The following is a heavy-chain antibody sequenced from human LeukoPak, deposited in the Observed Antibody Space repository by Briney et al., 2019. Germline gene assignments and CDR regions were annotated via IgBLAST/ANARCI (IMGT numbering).Heavy chain of an antibody. CDR1: GFIVSSNY. CDR2: IYPGGST. D-gene: IGHD6-25*01. J-gene: IGHJ4*02. V-gene: IGHV3-53*01. Sequence: PGGSLRLSCAASGFIVSSNYMSWVRQAPGKGPECVSVIYPGGSTYYADSVKGRFTISRDDSKNTLYLQMNSLRAEDTAVYYCARESSGYYLDYWGQGTLVTVSS. CDR3: ARESSGYYLDY.